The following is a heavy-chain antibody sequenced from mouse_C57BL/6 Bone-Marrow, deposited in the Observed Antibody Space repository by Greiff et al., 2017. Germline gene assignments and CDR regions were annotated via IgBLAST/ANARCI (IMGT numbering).Heavy chain of an antibody. CDR3: ASPITTVVADY. CDR2: IYPRSGNT. J-gene: IGHJ2*01. CDR1: GYTFTSYG. Sequence: LVESGAELARPGASVKLSCKASGYTFTSYGISWVKQRTGQGLEWIGEIYPRSGNTYYNEKFKGKATLTADKSSSTAYMELRSLTSEDSAVYFCASPITTVVADYWGQGTTLTVSS. D-gene: IGHD1-1*01. V-gene: IGHV1-81*01.